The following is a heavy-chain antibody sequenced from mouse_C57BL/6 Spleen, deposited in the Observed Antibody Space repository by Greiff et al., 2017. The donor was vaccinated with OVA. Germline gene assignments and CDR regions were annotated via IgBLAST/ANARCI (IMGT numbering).Heavy chain of an antibody. CDR3: ARDQDGCDDLDV. Sequence: EVHVVESGGGLVKPGGSLKLSCAASGFTFSSYAMSWVRQTPEKRLEWVATISDGGSYTYYQDNVKGRFTISRDNAKNNLYLQLSHLKSEDTAVDYCARDQDGCDDLDVWGTGTTVTVSS. CDR1: GFTFSSYA. D-gene: IGHD2-2*01. V-gene: IGHV5-4*01. J-gene: IGHJ1*03. CDR2: ISDGGSYT.